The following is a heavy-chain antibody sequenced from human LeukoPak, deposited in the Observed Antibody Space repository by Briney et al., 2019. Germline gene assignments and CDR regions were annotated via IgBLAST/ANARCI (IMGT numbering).Heavy chain of an antibody. CDR2: ISGSGDST. V-gene: IGHV3-23*01. Sequence: AGGSLRLSCAASGFTFSSYAMSWVRQAPGRGREWVSTISGSGDSTYYADSVKGRFTISRDNSKNTLYLQMSSLRPEDTAVYYCPKGCATTSCYTSEYWGQGTLVTVSS. J-gene: IGHJ4*02. CDR1: GFTFSSYA. D-gene: IGHD2-2*02. CDR3: PKGCATTSCYTSEY.